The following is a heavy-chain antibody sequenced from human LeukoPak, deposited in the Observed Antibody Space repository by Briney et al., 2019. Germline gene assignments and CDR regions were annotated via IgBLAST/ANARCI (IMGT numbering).Heavy chain of an antibody. CDR2: IWYDGSNK. J-gene: IGHJ4*02. D-gene: IGHD4-11*01. CDR1: GFTFSSYG. V-gene: IGHV3-33*06. Sequence: GRSLRLSCAASGFTFSSYGMHWVRQAPGKGLEWVAVIWYDGSNKYYADSVKGRFTISRDNSKNTLYLQMNSLRAEDTAVYYCAKDWITVTDYFDYWGQGTLVTVSS. CDR3: AKDWITVTDYFDY.